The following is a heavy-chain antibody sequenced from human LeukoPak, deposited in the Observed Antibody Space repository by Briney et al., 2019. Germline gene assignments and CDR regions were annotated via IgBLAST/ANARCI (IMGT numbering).Heavy chain of an antibody. CDR3: GKLSPGGGLLGSGNFGF. J-gene: IGHJ4*02. CDR2: IYYSGST. CDR1: GGSISSNNYY. D-gene: IGHD3-10*01. Sequence: PETLSLTCTVSGGSISSNNYYWGWIRQPPGKGPEWIGSIYYSGSTYYNPSLKSRVTISVDTSKNQFSLKLSSVTAADTAVYYLGKLSPGGGLLGSGNFGFLGPGTLVTVSS. V-gene: IGHV4-39*01.